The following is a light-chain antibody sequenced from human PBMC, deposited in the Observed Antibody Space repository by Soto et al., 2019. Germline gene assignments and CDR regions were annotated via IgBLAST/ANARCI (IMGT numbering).Light chain of an antibody. CDR2: DVS. J-gene: IGKJ4*01. CDR3: QXRMSWPLT. Sequence: EIVLTQSPATLSLSPGERATLSCRASQNIGRYLAWYQQTPGQVPRLLIYDVSDRATGIPARFSGSGSGTDFTLTISSLEPEXXAVXFXQXRMSWPLTFGGGTKVESK. CDR1: QNIGRY. V-gene: IGKV3-11*01.